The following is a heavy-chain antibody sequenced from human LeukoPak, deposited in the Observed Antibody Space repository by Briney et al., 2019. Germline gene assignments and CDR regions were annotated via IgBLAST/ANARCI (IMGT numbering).Heavy chain of an antibody. CDR1: GGSVSSHF. CDR2: IHYTGST. D-gene: IGHD1-26*01. V-gene: IGHV4-59*02. Sequence: SETLSLTCTVSGGSVSSHFWSWIRQPPGKGLEWIGYIHYTGSTNYNPSLKSRVTMSVDTSKNQFSLKLSSVTAADTAVYYCARDGYSGSSLFDYWGQGTLVTVSS. J-gene: IGHJ4*02. CDR3: ARDGYSGSSLFDY.